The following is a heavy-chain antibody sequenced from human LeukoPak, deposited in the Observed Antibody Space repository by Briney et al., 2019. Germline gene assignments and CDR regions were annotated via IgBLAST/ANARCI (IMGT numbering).Heavy chain of an antibody. CDR2: ISGSGGST. Sequence: GGSLRLSCAASGFTFSSYAMSWVRQAPGKGLEWVSAISGSGGSTYYADSVKGRFTISRDNSKNTLYLQMNSLRAEDTAVYYCAKDRTLLWFGELRFDPWGQGTLATVSS. J-gene: IGHJ5*02. D-gene: IGHD3-10*01. V-gene: IGHV3-23*01. CDR1: GFTFSSYA. CDR3: AKDRTLLWFGELRFDP.